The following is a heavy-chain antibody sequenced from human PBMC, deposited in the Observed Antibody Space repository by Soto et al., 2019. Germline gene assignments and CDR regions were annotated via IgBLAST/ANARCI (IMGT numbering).Heavy chain of an antibody. Sequence: EVQLVESGGGLVQPGGSLRLSCAASGFTFSDYTMNWVRQAPGKGLEWGSYISSSSSYIYYADSVKGRFTISRDNAKNSLCLQMNSLRDEDTAVYYCARGTGSEYFQHWGQGTLVTVSS. CDR2: ISSSSSYI. V-gene: IGHV3-48*02. J-gene: IGHJ1*01. CDR1: GFTFSDYT. D-gene: IGHD3-9*01. CDR3: ARGTGSEYFQH.